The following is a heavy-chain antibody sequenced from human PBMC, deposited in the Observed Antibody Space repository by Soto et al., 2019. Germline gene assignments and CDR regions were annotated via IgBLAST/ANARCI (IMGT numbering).Heavy chain of an antibody. V-gene: IGHV1-8*01. CDR2: MNPNRGNT. Sequence: QVQLVQSGAEVKKPGASVKVSCKASGYTFTSYDINWVRQATGQGLEWMGWMNPNRGNTGYAQKGQGRVTRTRHTSRRTAYVELSSLRSADPAGYYCAREAGRGLNRWGQGTLVTVSS. CDR1: GYTFTSYD. CDR3: AREAGRGLNR. J-gene: IGHJ5*02. D-gene: IGHD3-10*01.